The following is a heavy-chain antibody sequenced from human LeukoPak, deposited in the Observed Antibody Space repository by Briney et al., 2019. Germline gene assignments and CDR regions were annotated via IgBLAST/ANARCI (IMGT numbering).Heavy chain of an antibody. V-gene: IGHV3-7*01. D-gene: IGHD2-21*02. CDR2: INKDGSEK. J-gene: IGHJ4*02. CDR3: ARGFQRGDSPV. CDR1: GFTFSTYS. Sequence: GGSLRLSCAASGFTFSTYSLSWLRQPPGKGLEWVAKINKDGSEKGYVDSVKGRFTISRDNANGSLYLQLDSLRAEDTAVYYCARGFQRGDSPVWGQGTPVTVSS.